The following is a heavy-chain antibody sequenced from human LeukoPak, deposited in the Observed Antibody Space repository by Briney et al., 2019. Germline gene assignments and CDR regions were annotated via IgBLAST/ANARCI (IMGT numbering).Heavy chain of an antibody. CDR1: GGSISSYH. D-gene: IGHD6-13*01. CDR2: IYYSGST. V-gene: IGHV4-59*12. Sequence: SETLSLTCAVYGGSISSYHWSWIRQPPGKGLECIGYIYYSGSTHYNPSLKSRVTISVDTSKNQFSLKLTSVTAADTAVYYCARFHTSSWFFDSWGQGILVTVSS. J-gene: IGHJ4*02. CDR3: ARFHTSSWFFDS.